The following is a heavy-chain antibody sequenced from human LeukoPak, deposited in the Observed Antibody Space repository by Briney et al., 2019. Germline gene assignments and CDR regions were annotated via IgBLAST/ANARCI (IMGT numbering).Heavy chain of an antibody. CDR1: GYTFTSYG. V-gene: IGHV1-18*01. CDR2: ISAYNGNT. D-gene: IGHD3-22*01. J-gene: IGHJ5*02. Sequence: ASVKVSCKASGYTFTSYGISWVRQAPGQGLERMGWISAYNGNTNYAQKLQGRVTMTTDTSTSTAYMELRSLRSDDTALYYCARDSSGYYSGTWFDPWGQGTPVTVSS. CDR3: ARDSSGYYSGTWFDP.